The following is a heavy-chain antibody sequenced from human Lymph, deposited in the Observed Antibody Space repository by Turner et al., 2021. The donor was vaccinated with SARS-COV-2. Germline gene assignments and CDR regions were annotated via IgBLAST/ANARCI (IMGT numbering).Heavy chain of an antibody. CDR2: IYYRGST. Sequence: QVQLQESVPRLVKPLETLSLTCTVSGGSMNSNYWSWLRQPPGKRLEWIGYIYYRGSTNYNPSLESRVTISVDTSRKQFARNRTSVTAADTAIYYCARETVNNWVDPWGQGTLVTVSS. V-gene: IGHV4-59*01. D-gene: IGHD2-21*02. CDR1: GGSMNSNY. J-gene: IGHJ5*02. CDR3: ARETVNNWVDP.